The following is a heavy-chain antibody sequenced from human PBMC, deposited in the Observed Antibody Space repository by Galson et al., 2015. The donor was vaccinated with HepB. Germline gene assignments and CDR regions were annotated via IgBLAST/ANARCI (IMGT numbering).Heavy chain of an antibody. CDR1: RYSITNGYY. CDR2: IDYRGST. V-gene: IGHV4-38-2*02. Sequence: ETLSLTCTVSRYSITNGYYWAWIRQSPGKGLEWIASIDYRGSTSYNPSLKSRVTISVDTSKNQFSLRLSSVTAADTAEYYCGRSAADSRLPYYYYALDVWGQGTTVTVSS. D-gene: IGHD2-2*01. CDR3: GRSAADSRLPYYYYALDV. J-gene: IGHJ6*02.